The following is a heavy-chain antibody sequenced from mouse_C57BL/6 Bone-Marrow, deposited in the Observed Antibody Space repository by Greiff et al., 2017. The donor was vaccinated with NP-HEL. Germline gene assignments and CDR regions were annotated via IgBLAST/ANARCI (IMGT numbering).Heavy chain of an antibody. CDR1: GYTFTSYW. D-gene: IGHD2-5*01. J-gene: IGHJ2*01. Sequence: QVQLKQPGAELVKPGASVKVSCKASGYTFTSYWMHWVKQRPGQGLEWIGRIFPSDSDTNYNQKFKGKATLTVDKSYSTADMQRSSMTTVYSAVYYCAIDGYRNYPYNIDYRGQGTTLTVAS. CDR2: IFPSDSDT. V-gene: IGHV1-74*01. CDR3: AIDGYRNYPYNIDY.